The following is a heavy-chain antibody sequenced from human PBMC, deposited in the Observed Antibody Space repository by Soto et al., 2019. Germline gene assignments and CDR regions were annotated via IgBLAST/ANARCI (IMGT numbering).Heavy chain of an antibody. CDR1: GRSISSYY. D-gene: IGHD3-10*01. CDR2: IYYSGST. Sequence: SETLSLTCTVSGRSISSYYWSWIRQPPGKGLEWIGYIYYSGSTNYNPSLKSRVTISVDTSKNQFSLKLSSVTAADTAVYYCAKNYGNAFDIWGQGTMVS. J-gene: IGHJ3*02. V-gene: IGHV4-59*01. CDR3: AKNYGNAFDI.